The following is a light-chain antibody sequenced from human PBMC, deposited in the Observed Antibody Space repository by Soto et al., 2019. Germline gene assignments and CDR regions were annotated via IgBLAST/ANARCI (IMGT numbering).Light chain of an antibody. CDR2: AAS. CDR3: QQSYSTPYT. V-gene: IGKV1-39*01. J-gene: IGKJ2*01. Sequence: DIQMTQSPSSLSASVGDRVTITCRASQSISSSLNWYQQKPGKAPKLLIYAASSLQSGVPSRFSGSGSGTDFTLPIRSLQPEDFATYYCQQSYSTPYTFGQGTKLEIK. CDR1: QSISSS.